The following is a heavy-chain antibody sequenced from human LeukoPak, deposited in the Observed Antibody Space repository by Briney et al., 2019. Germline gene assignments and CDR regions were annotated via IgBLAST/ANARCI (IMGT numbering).Heavy chain of an antibody. CDR1: GFTFSSYW. D-gene: IGHD5-18*01. CDR2: IKQDGSEK. Sequence: PGGSLRLSCAASGFTFSSYWMSWVRQAPGKGLEWVANIKQDGSEKYYVDSVKGRFTISRDNAKNSLYLQMNSPRAEDTAVYYCARDSGYSYGSPFDYWGQGTLVTVSS. CDR3: ARDSGYSYGSPFDY. V-gene: IGHV3-7*01. J-gene: IGHJ4*02.